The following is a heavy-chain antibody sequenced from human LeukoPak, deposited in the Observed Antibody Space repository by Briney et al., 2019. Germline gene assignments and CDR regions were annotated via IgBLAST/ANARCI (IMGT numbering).Heavy chain of an antibody. CDR1: GYTFTSYG. J-gene: IGHJ6*02. CDR2: ISAYNGNT. CDR3: ARDIDSSSWNYYYYYGMDV. D-gene: IGHD6-13*01. Sequence: EASVTVSCTASGYTFTSYGISWVRQAPGQGLEWMGWISAYNGNTNYAQKLQGRVTMTTDTSTSTAYMELRSLRSDDTAVYYCARDIDSSSWNYYYYYGMDVWGQGTTVTVSS. V-gene: IGHV1-18*01.